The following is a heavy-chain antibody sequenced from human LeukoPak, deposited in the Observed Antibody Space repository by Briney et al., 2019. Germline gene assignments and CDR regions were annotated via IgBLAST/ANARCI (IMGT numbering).Heavy chain of an antibody. CDR1: GFTFSSYS. CDR2: ISSSSYI. V-gene: IGHV3-21*01. Sequence: PGGSLRLSCAASGFTFSSYSMNWVRQAPGKGLEWVSSISSSSYIYYADSVKSRFTISRGNAKNSLYLQKNSRRAEDTAVYYCSSVLRAERGAFDIWGQGTMVTVSS. J-gene: IGHJ3*02. D-gene: IGHD1-26*01. CDR3: SSVLRAERGAFDI.